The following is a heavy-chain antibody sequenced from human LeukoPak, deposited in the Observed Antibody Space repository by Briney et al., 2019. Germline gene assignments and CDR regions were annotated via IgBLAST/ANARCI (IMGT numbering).Heavy chain of an antibody. CDR1: GFTFSSYS. D-gene: IGHD6-13*01. V-gene: IGHV3-21*01. CDR2: ISSSSSYI. Sequence: PGGSLRLSCAASGFTFSSYSMHWVRQAPGKGLEWVSSISSSSSYIYYADSVKGRFTISRDNAKNSLYLQMNSLRAEDTAVYYCARDGDSSSFLDYWGQGTLVTVSS. CDR3: ARDGDSSSFLDY. J-gene: IGHJ4*02.